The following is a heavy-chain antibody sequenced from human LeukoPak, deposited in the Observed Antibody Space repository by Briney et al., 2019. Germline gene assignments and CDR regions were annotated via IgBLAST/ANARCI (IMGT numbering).Heavy chain of an antibody. CDR3: ARDQGCSSTSCYRDYYYGMDV. CDR2: ISAYNGNT. CDR1: GYTFTSYG. D-gene: IGHD2-2*02. Sequence: ASVTVSCKASGYTFTSYGISWVRQAPGQGLEGMGWISAYNGNTNYAQKLQGRVTMTTDTSASTAYMELRSLRSDDTAVYYCARDQGCSSTSCYRDYYYGMDVWGQGTTVTVSS. V-gene: IGHV1-18*01. J-gene: IGHJ6*02.